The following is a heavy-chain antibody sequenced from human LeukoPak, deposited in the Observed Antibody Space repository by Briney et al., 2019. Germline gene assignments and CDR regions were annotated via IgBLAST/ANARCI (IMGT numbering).Heavy chain of an antibody. D-gene: IGHD4-17*01. CDR1: GFTFSSYA. CDR2: FSGSGGST. Sequence: PGGSLRLSCAASGFTFSSYAMSWVRQAPGKGLECISGFSGSGGSTYYADSVKGRFTISRDNSKNTLYLQMNSLRAEDTAVYYCAKGGSTVTTRMECDYWGQGTLVTVSS. J-gene: IGHJ4*02. CDR3: AKGGSTVTTRMECDY. V-gene: IGHV3-23*01.